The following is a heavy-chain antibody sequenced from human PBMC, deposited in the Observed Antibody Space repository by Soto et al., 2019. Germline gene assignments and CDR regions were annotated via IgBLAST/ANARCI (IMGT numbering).Heavy chain of an antibody. D-gene: IGHD5-18*01. J-gene: IGHJ4*02. Sequence: QVQLVESGGGVVQPGRSLRLSCAASGFTFSSYAMHWVRQAPGKGLEWVAVISYDGSNKYYADSVKGRFTISRDNSKNTLYLQMNSLRAEDTAVYYCAREHGTAMACDYWGQGTLVTVSS. CDR2: ISYDGSNK. CDR3: AREHGTAMACDY. V-gene: IGHV3-30-3*01. CDR1: GFTFSSYA.